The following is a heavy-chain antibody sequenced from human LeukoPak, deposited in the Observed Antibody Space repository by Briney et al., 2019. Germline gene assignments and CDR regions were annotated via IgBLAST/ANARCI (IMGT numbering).Heavy chain of an antibody. D-gene: IGHD5-12*01. J-gene: IGHJ3*02. Sequence: PSETLSLTCTVSGGSISSCYWSWIRQPAGKGLEWIGRIYTSGSTKYNPSLKSRVTMSVDTSKNQFSLKLSSVTAADTAVYYCAREYSGYDDAFDIWGQGTMVTVSS. CDR1: GGSISSCY. CDR2: IYTSGST. V-gene: IGHV4-4*07. CDR3: AREYSGYDDAFDI.